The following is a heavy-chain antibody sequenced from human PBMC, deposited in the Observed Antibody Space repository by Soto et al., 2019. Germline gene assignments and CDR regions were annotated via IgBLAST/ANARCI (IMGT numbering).Heavy chain of an antibody. V-gene: IGHV3-30*02. J-gene: IGHJ4*02. D-gene: IGHD3-3*01. CDR1: GFIFSYNG. CDR3: AIARVADSSLDH. Sequence: GGSLGLACVGPGFIFSYNGMHWVGQAPGKGLELVAFISYDSSEIFYADSVNGRFTISRDNPKNTLFLHMNSPRADDTAVYYCAIARVADSSLDHWGRGVLVTV. CDR2: ISYDSSEI.